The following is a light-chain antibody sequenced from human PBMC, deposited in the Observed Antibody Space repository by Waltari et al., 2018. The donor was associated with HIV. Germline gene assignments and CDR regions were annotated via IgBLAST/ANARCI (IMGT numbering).Light chain of an antibody. Sequence: QSALTQPRSVSGSPGQSVTISCTGSTSHIGNTKSVSWYQHNPGKVPKLIIYDGTKRPSGVPDRISGSKSGNTASLTISGLQAEDEADYYCCSFAGPYSWVFGEGTKLTVL. V-gene: IGLV2-11*01. CDR3: CSFAGPYSWV. J-gene: IGLJ3*02. CDR2: DGT. CDR1: TSHIGNTKS.